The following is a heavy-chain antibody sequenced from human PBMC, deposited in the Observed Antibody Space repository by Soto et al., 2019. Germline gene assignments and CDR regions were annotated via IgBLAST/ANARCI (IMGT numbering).Heavy chain of an antibody. CDR2: IYHSGST. CDR1: CGSISSSNW. Sequence: SETLSLTCAVSCGSISSSNWWSWVRQPPGKGLEWIGEIYHSGSTNYNPSLKSRVTISVDKSKNQFSLKLSSVTAADTAVYYCARDSSSWYGDYYYGMDVWGQGTTVTVSS. D-gene: IGHD6-13*01. CDR3: ARDSSSWYGDYYYGMDV. J-gene: IGHJ6*02. V-gene: IGHV4-4*02.